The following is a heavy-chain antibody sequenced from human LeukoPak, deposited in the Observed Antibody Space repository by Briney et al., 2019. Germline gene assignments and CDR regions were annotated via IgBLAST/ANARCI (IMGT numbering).Heavy chain of an antibody. V-gene: IGHV4-59*08. Sequence: SETLSLTCTVSGGSISSYYWSWIRQPPGKGLEWIGYIYYSGSTNYNPSLKSRVTISVDTSKNQFSLKLSSVTAADTAVYYCARHGSGGRIVSSWVIDPWGQGTLVTVSS. CDR1: GGSISSYY. D-gene: IGHD6-13*01. CDR3: ARHGSGGRIVSSWVIDP. CDR2: IYYSGST. J-gene: IGHJ5*02.